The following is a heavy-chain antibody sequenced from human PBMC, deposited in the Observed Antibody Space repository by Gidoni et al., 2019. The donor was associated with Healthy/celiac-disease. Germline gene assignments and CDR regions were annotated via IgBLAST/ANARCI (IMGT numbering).Heavy chain of an antibody. CDR1: GVTFSSYA. Sequence: EVQLLESGGGLVQPGGSLRLSCAASGVTFSSYAMSWVRQAPGKGLEWVSAISGSGGSTYYADSVKGRFTISRDNSKNTLYLQMNSLRAEDTAVYYCAKNHRLLPSSGWYDVGYWGQGTLVTVSS. V-gene: IGHV3-23*01. CDR3: AKNHRLLPSSGWYDVGY. J-gene: IGHJ4*02. D-gene: IGHD6-19*01. CDR2: ISGSGGST.